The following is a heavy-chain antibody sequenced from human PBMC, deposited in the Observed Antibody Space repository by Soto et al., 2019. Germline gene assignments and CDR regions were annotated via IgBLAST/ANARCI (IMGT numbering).Heavy chain of an antibody. CDR1: GYTFTGYY. V-gene: IGHV1-2*04. CDR3: ARGPAYYYGSGSEYYYYGMDV. CDR2: INPNSGGT. D-gene: IGHD3-10*01. Sequence: QVQLVQSGAEVKKPGASVKVSCKASGYTFTGYYMHWVRQAPGQGLEWMGWINPNSGGTNYAQKSQGWVTMTRDTSISTAYMELSRLRSDDTAVYYCARGPAYYYGSGSEYYYYGMDVWGQGTTVTVSS. J-gene: IGHJ6*02.